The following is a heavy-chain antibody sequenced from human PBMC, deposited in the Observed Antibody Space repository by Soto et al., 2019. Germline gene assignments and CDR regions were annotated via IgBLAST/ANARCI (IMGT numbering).Heavy chain of an antibody. CDR1: GGSFSGYY. V-gene: IGHV4-34*01. J-gene: IGHJ4*02. CDR2: INHSGST. Sequence: QVQLQQWGAGLLKPSETLSLTCAVYGGSFSGYYWTWIRQPPGTGLEWIGEINHSGSTNYNPSLKXRVTISVDTSKNQFSLKLTSVTDADTAVYYCARDKLTGLFAYWGQGTLVTVSS. D-gene: IGHD2-8*02. CDR3: ARDKLTGLFAY.